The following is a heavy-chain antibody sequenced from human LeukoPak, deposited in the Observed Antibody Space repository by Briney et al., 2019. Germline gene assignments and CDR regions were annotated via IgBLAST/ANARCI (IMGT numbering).Heavy chain of an antibody. J-gene: IGHJ4*02. V-gene: IGHV3-74*01. CDR1: GFTFSSYW. CDR3: AKGGATVIDY. CDR2: INSDWIST. Sequence: GGSLRLSCAASGFTFSSYWTHWVRQAPGKGLVWVSRINSDWISTSYADSVKGRFTISRDNAKNTLYLQMNSLRADDTAVYYCAKGGATVIDYWGQGTLVTVSS. D-gene: IGHD4-17*01.